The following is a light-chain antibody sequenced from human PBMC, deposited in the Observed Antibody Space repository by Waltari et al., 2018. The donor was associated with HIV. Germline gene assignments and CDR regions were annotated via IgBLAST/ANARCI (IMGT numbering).Light chain of an antibody. CDR3: QQYSNWPPGPLT. CDR2: GAS. V-gene: IGKV3-15*01. Sequence: DIVLTQSPATLSVSPGEGATLSCRASQSVCSNLAWYQQKPGQAPRLLIDGASTRATGTPARFSGSGSGTEFTLTISSLQSEDFAVYYCQQYSNWPPGPLTFGGGTKVEIK. J-gene: IGKJ4*01. CDR1: QSVCSN.